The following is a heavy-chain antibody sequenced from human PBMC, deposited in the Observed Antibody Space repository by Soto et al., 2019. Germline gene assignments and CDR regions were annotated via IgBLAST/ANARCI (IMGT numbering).Heavy chain of an antibody. Sequence: EVQLVESGGGLVKPGGSLRLSCAASGFTFSSYSMNWVRQAPGKGLEWVSSISSSSSYIYYADSVKGRFTISRDNAKNSLYLQMNSLRAEDTAVYYCARDLGGIVQAQPSDYWGQGTLVTVSS. CDR2: ISSSSSYI. J-gene: IGHJ4*02. CDR3: ARDLGGIVQAQPSDY. V-gene: IGHV3-21*01. D-gene: IGHD3-10*01. CDR1: GFTFSSYS.